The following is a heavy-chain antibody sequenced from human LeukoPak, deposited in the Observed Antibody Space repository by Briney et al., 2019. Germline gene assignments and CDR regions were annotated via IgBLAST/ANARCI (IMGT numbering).Heavy chain of an antibody. Sequence: SETLSLTCTVSGGSISNYYWSWIRQPPGKGLEWLGYVYNSGSTHYNLSLKSRVTISADTSKNQFSLNLTSVTAADTAVYYCAREGRKSRGVDIVRKKETGYYYMDVWGKGTTVTVSS. J-gene: IGHJ6*03. CDR3: AREGRKSRGVDIVRKKETGYYYMDV. V-gene: IGHV4-59*01. D-gene: IGHD2-15*01. CDR1: GGSISNYY. CDR2: VYNSGST.